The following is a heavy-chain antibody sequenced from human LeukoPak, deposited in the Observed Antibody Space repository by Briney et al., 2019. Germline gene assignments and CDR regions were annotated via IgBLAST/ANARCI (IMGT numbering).Heavy chain of an antibody. CDR3: ARAGYYRFDY. CDR2: INGDGSTI. Sequence: SGGSLRLSCAASGFTFSSYWIHWVRHAPGKGLVWVSRINGDGSTINYADSVKGRFTISRDNARNTLYLQMNSLRAEDTAVYYCARAGYYRFDYWGQGTLVIVSS. D-gene: IGHD3-10*01. V-gene: IGHV3-74*01. CDR1: GFTFSSYW. J-gene: IGHJ4*02.